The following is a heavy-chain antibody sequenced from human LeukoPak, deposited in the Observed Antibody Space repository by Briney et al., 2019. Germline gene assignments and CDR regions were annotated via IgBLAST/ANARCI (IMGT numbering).Heavy chain of an antibody. CDR2: IYYSGST. D-gene: IGHD5-12*01. J-gene: IGHJ4*02. V-gene: IGHV4-59*08. CDR1: GGSISSYY. Sequence: SETLSLTCTVSGGSISSYYWSWIRQPPGEGLEWIGYIYYSGSTNYNPSLKSRVTISEDTSKNQFSLKLSSVTAADTAVYYCARRGVATEDFDYWGQGTLVTVSS. CDR3: ARRGVATEDFDY.